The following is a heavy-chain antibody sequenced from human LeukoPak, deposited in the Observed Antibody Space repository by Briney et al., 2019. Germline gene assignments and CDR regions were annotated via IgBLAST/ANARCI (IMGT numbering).Heavy chain of an antibody. CDR3: ARHLSSGTHPCDY. D-gene: IGHD3-10*01. CDR1: GGSINNYY. Sequence: SETLSLTCTVSGGSINNYYWSWIRQPPGKGLEWIGYIHYSGSTKYNPSLRSRVTISVDTSKNQFSLKLSAGTVADTVVHYSARHLSSGTHPCDYWGQGPLVTVSS. CDR2: IHYSGST. V-gene: IGHV4-59*08. J-gene: IGHJ4*02.